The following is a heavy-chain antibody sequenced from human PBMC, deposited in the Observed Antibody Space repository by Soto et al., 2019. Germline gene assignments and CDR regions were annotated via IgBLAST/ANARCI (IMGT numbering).Heavy chain of an antibody. Sequence: PSETLSLTCAVSGGSISSGGYSWSWIRQPPGKGLEWIGYIYHSGSTYYNPSLKSRVTISVDRSKNQFSLKLSSVTAADTAVYDCALELGHGAWYYFDYWGQGTLVTVSS. CDR2: IYHSGST. CDR1: GGSISSGGYS. D-gene: IGHD1-26*01. CDR3: ALELGHGAWYYFDY. V-gene: IGHV4-30-2*01. J-gene: IGHJ4*02.